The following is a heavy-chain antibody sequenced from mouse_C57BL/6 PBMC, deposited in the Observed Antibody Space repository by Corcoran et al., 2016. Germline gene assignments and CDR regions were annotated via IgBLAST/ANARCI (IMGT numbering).Heavy chain of an antibody. CDR1: GYSITSGYY. Sequence: DVQLQESGPGLVKPSQSLSLTCSVTGYSITSGYYWNWSRQFPGNKLEWMGYISYDGSNNYNPSLKNRISITRDTSQNQFFLKLNSVTTEDTATYYCARNYGSSYGAWFAYWGQGTLVTVSA. CDR2: ISYDGSN. J-gene: IGHJ3*01. CDR3: ARNYGSSYGAWFAY. D-gene: IGHD1-1*01. V-gene: IGHV3-6*01.